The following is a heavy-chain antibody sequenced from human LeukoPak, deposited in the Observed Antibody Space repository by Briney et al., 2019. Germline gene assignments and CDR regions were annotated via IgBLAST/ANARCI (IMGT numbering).Heavy chain of an antibody. CDR1: GFTFSSYW. CDR2: IKQDGSEK. J-gene: IGHJ3*02. V-gene: IGHV3-7*01. CDR3: ARERDYEGNFMVRGVTIGGYDAFDI. D-gene: IGHD3-10*01. Sequence: PGGSLRLSCAASGFTFSSYWMSWVRQAPGKGLEWVANIKQDGSEKYYVDSVKGRFTISRDNAKNSLYLQMNSLRAEDTAVYYCARERDYEGNFMVRGVTIGGYDAFDIWGQGTMVTVSS.